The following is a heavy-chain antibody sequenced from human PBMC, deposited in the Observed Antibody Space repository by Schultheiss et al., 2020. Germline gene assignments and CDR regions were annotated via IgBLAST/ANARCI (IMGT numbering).Heavy chain of an antibody. CDR3: ARPGEVGGAFDI. J-gene: IGHJ3*02. D-gene: IGHD3-10*01. CDR2: ISAYNGNT. V-gene: IGHV1-18*04. CDR1: GYTFTSYY. Sequence: AAVKVACKASGYTFTSYYMHWVRQAPGQGLEWMGWISAYNGNTNYAQKFQGRVTMTTDTSTSTAYMELRSLRSDDTAVYYCARPGEVGGAFDIWGQGTMVTVSS.